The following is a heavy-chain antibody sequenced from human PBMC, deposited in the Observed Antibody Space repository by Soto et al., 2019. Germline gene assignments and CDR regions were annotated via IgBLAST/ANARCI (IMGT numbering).Heavy chain of an antibody. CDR2: IIPIFGTA. V-gene: IGHV1-69*06. CDR3: ASGRIVPAASSAAYNWFDP. CDR1: GGTFSSYA. D-gene: IGHD2-2*01. J-gene: IGHJ5*02. Sequence: QVQLVQSGAEVKKPGSSVKVACKASGGTFSSYAISWVRQAPGQGLEWMGGIIPIFGTANYAQKFQGRVTITADKSTSTAYMELSSLRSEDTAVYYCASGRIVPAASSAAYNWFDPWGQGTLVTVSS.